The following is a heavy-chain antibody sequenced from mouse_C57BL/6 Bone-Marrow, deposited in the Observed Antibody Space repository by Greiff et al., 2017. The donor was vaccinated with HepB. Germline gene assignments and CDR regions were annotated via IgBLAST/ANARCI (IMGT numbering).Heavy chain of an antibody. CDR3: ARWVYYDYAYYFDY. J-gene: IGHJ2*01. D-gene: IGHD2-4*01. Sequence: QVQLQQPGAELVRPGTSVKLSCKASGYTFTSYWMHWVKQRPGQGLEWIGVIDPSDSYTNYNQKFKGKATLTVDTSSSTAYMQRSSLTSEDSAVYYCARWVYYDYAYYFDYWGQGTTLTVSS. CDR1: GYTFTSYW. CDR2: IDPSDSYT. V-gene: IGHV1-59*01.